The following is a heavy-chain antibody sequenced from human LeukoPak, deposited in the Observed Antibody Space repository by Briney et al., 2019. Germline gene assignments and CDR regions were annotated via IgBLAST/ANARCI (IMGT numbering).Heavy chain of an antibody. V-gene: IGHV1-69*04. D-gene: IGHD6-19*01. CDR3: ASSAHSSGWYNY. CDR1: GGTFSSYA. CDR2: IIPILGIA. Sequence: SVKVSCKASGGTFSSYAISWVRQAPGQGLEWMGRIIPILGIANYAQKFQGRVTITADKSTSTAYMELSSLRSEDTAVYYCASSAHSSGWYNYWGQGTLVTVSS. J-gene: IGHJ4*02.